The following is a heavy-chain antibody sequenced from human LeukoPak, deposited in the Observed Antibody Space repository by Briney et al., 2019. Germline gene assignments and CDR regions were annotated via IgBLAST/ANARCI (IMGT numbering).Heavy chain of an antibody. J-gene: IGHJ4*02. CDR2: ISCKAYGGTT. CDR3: TRDLEYCGGDCQPFDY. D-gene: IGHD2-21*02. Sequence: GGSLRLSCTTSGCTFGDYAMSLVCQAPGKGLELVGFISCKAYGGTTEYAASVKGRYTISRDDSKSIAYLQMNSLKTEDTAVYYCTRDLEYCGGDCQPFDYWGQGTLVTVSS. V-gene: IGHV3-49*04. CDR1: GCTFGDYA.